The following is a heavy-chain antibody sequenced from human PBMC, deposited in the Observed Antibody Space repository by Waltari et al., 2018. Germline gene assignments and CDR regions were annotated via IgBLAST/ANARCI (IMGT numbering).Heavy chain of an antibody. CDR3: ARDRGDGYNYGAFDI. D-gene: IGHD5-12*01. CDR1: GFTVSSNY. J-gene: IGHJ3*02. V-gene: IGHV3-53*02. CDR2: ISSGGST. Sequence: EVQLVETGGGLIQPGGSLRLSCAASGFTVSSNYMSWVRQAPGKGLEWVSFISSGGSTYYADSVKGRFTISRDNSKNTLYLQMNSLRAEDTAVYYCARDRGDGYNYGAFDIWGQGTMVTVSS.